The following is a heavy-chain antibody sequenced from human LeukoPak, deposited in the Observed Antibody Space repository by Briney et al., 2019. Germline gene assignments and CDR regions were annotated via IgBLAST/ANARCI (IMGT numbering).Heavy chain of an antibody. J-gene: IGHJ4*02. V-gene: IGHV1-18*01. Sequence: GASVKVSCKASGYTFTSYGISWVRQAPGQGLEWMGWGSAYNGNTNYGQKLQGRVTMTTDTSTSTAYMELRSLKSDDTAVYYCARGGSSGWRTPNDDYWGQGTLVTVSS. CDR3: ARGGSSGWRTPNDDY. CDR1: GYTFTSYG. D-gene: IGHD6-19*01. CDR2: GSAYNGNT.